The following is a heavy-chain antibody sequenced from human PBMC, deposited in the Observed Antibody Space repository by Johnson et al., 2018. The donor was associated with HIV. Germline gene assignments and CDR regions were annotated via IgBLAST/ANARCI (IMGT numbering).Heavy chain of an antibody. CDR3: AREPMDCGGDCWGVFDL. V-gene: IGHV3-20*04. D-gene: IGHD2-21*02. Sequence: VQLVESGGGVVRPGGSLRLSCAASGFTFDDYGMSWVRQGPGKGLEWVSGINWNGGSTGYADSVKGRFTISRDNAKNSLYLPMNSLRAEDTASYYCAREPMDCGGDCWGVFDLWGQGTMVTVSS. J-gene: IGHJ3*01. CDR1: GFTFDDYG. CDR2: INWNGGST.